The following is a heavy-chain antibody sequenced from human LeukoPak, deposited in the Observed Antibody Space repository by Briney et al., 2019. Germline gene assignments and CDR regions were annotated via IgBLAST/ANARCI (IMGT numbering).Heavy chain of an antibody. CDR3: ARDVVVTSSPDAFDI. CDR2: MSNSGTT. Sequence: TLSLTCAVSGDSVTSGGYFWTWIRQLPGKGLEWIGSMSNSGTTSYNPSLKSRLSISLDTSNNHFSLRLGSVTAADTAVYYCARDVVVTSSPDAFDIWGQGTMAIVSS. D-gene: IGHD2-21*02. J-gene: IGHJ3*02. CDR1: GDSVTSGGYF. V-gene: IGHV4-31*11.